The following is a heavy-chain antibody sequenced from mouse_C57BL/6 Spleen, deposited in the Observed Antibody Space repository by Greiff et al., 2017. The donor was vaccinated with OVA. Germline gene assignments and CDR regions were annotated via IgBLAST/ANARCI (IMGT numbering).Heavy chain of an antibody. J-gene: IGHJ4*01. V-gene: IGHV5-4*01. CDR1: GFTFSSYA. CDR3: AGGGPCPRLRPASYYAMDY. D-gene: IGHD2-4*01. CDR2: ISDGGSYT. Sequence: EVHLVESGGGLVKPGGSLKLSCAASGFTFSSYAMSWVRQTPEKRLEWVATISDGGSYTYYPDNVKGRFTISRDNAKNNLYLQMSHLKSEDTAMYYCAGGGPCPRLRPASYYAMDYWGQGTSVTVSS.